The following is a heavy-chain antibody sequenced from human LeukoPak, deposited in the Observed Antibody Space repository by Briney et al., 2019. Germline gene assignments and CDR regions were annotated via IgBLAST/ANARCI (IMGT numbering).Heavy chain of an antibody. D-gene: IGHD2-2*01. CDR1: GGTFSSYA. V-gene: IGHV1-69*01. CDR3: ARVVPAAIYYYYYMDV. J-gene: IGHJ6*03. Sequence: SVKVSCKASGGTFSSYAISWVRQAPGQGLEWMGGIIPIYGTANYAQKFQGRVTITADESTSTAYMELSSLRSEDTAVYYCARVVPAAIYYYYYMDVWGKGTTVTVSS. CDR2: IIPIYGTA.